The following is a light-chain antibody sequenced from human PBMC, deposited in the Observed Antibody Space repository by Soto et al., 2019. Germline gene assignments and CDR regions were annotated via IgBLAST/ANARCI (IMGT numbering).Light chain of an antibody. Sequence: DIQLTQAPSFLSASVGDRVTITCRASQGISTYLVWYQQKPGKAPKLLIYAASTLQSGVPSRFSGSGSGTEFTLTISSLQPEDFVTYYCQQLNSYPLTFGGGTKVEIK. CDR1: QGISTY. J-gene: IGKJ4*01. V-gene: IGKV1-9*01. CDR2: AAS. CDR3: QQLNSYPLT.